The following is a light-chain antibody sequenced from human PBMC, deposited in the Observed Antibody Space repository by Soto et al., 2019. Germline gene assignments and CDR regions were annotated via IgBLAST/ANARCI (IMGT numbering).Light chain of an antibody. J-gene: IGKJ1*01. V-gene: IGKV1-5*03. CDR2: KAS. Sequence: DIQMTQSPSTLSASVGDRVTITCRASQSISSWLAWYQQKPGKAPKLLIYKASSLESGVPSRFSGSGSGTEFTLTISSLQPDDFATYYCQQYNSSPQLAFDQGTKVEIK. CDR3: QQYNSSPQLA. CDR1: QSISSW.